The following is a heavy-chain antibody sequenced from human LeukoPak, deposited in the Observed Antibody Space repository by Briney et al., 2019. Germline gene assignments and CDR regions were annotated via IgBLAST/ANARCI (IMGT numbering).Heavy chain of an antibody. D-gene: IGHD3-22*01. V-gene: IGHV4-38-2*02. CDR3: ASWPFYYGKSGYDY. J-gene: IGHJ4*02. CDR1: GYSISSGYY. Sequence: SETLSLTCTVSGYSISSGYYCGWIRPPPGNGLEWIGNIYHSGSTYFNSSLKSRVTISLDTSKNQFSLKMNSVTAPDTAVYYCASWPFYYGKSGYDYWGQGTLVTVSS. CDR2: IYHSGST.